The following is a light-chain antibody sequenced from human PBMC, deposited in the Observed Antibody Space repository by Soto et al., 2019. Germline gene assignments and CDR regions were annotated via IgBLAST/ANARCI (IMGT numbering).Light chain of an antibody. J-gene: IGKJ1*01. Sequence: DIQMTQSPSTLSASVGGRVTIACRASQNISPWLAWYQQKPGKAPKLLIYGASSLEGGVPSRFSGSGSGTDFTLTISSLQPDDFATYYCQHYNSAPRTFGQGTKVDIK. CDR2: GAS. V-gene: IGKV1-5*01. CDR1: QNISPW. CDR3: QHYNSAPRT.